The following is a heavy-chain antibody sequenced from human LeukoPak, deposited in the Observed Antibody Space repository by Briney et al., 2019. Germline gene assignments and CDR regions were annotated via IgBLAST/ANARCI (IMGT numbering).Heavy chain of an antibody. CDR2: IIPIFGTA. D-gene: IGHD2-2*01. CDR1: GGTFSSYA. J-gene: IGHJ5*02. V-gene: IGHV1-69*06. Sequence: GASVKVSCKASGGTFSSYAISWVRQAPGLGLEWMGGIIPIFGTANYAQKFQGRVTITADKSTSTAYMELSSLRSEDTAVYYCARDREGYCSSTSCYPSNWFDPWGQGTLVTVSS. CDR3: ARDREGYCSSTSCYPSNWFDP.